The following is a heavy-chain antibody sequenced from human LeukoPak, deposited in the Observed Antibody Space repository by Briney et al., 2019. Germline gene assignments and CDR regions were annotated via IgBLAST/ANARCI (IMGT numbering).Heavy chain of an antibody. V-gene: IGHV4-39*07. Sequence: SETLSLTCTVSGGSISSSSYYWGWIRQPPGKGLEWIGSIYYSGSTYYNPSLKSRVTISVDTSKNQFSLKLSSVTAADTAVYYCARALYGAAFDIWGQGTMVTVSS. CDR3: ARALYGAAFDI. J-gene: IGHJ3*02. CDR1: GGSISSSSYY. CDR2: IYYSGST. D-gene: IGHD2-8*01.